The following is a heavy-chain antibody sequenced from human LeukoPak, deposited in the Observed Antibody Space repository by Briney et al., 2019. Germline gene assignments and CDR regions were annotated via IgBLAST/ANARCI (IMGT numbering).Heavy chain of an antibody. J-gene: IGHJ4*02. Sequence: GRSLRLSCAASGFTFSSYGMHWARQAPGKGLEWVAVIWYDGSNKYYADSVKGRFTISRDNSKNTLYLQMNSLRAEDTAVYYCARAREWLQFLLEDYWGQGTLVTVSS. CDR1: GFTFSSYG. V-gene: IGHV3-33*01. CDR2: IWYDGSNK. CDR3: ARAREWLQFLLEDY. D-gene: IGHD5-24*01.